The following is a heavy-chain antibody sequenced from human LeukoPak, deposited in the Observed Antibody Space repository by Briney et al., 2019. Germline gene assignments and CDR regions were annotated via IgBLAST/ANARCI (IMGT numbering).Heavy chain of an antibody. V-gene: IGHV3-15*01. Sequence: PGGSLRLSCAASGFTFNNAWMSWVRQAPGKGLEWVGRIKGKTDGEATDYATPVKGRFIISRDDSKDTLYLQMNSLKTEGTAVYYCTTEGYYVSGIYWGQGTLVTVSS. CDR2: IKGKTDGEAT. J-gene: IGHJ4*02. D-gene: IGHD3-10*01. CDR3: TTEGYYVSGIY. CDR1: GFTFNNAW.